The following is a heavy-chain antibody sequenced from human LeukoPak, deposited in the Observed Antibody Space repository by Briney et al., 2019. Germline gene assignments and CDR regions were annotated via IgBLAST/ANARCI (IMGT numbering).Heavy chain of an antibody. D-gene: IGHD1-26*01. CDR3: ARDSHSGSYYRLDY. CDR1: GFIVSSNY. V-gene: IGHV3-53*01. J-gene: IGHJ4*02. CDR2: IYSGGST. Sequence: PGGSLRLSCAASGFIVSSNYVSWVRQAPGKGLEWVSVIYSGGSTYYADSVRGRFTISRDNSKSTLYLQMNSLRAEDTAVYYCARDSHSGSYYRLDYWGQGTLVTVSS.